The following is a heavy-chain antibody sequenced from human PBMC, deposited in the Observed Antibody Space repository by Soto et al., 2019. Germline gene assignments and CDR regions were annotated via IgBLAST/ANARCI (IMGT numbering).Heavy chain of an antibody. CDR2: IYYSGST. V-gene: IGHV4-31*03. D-gene: IGHD1-1*01. Sequence: QVQLQESGPGLVKPSQTLSLTCTVSGGSISSGGYYWSWIRQHPGKGLEWIGYIYYSGSTYYNPSLKRRVTISLDTSKNQFSLKLSSVTAADTAVYYCAATPGRIGWFDPWGQGTLVTVSS. CDR3: AATPGRIGWFDP. J-gene: IGHJ5*02. CDR1: GGSISSGGYY.